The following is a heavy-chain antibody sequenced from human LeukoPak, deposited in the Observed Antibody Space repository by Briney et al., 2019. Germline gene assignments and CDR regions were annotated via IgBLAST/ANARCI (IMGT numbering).Heavy chain of an antibody. V-gene: IGHV4-34*01. CDR2: INHSGST. J-gene: IGHJ4*02. D-gene: IGHD3-10*01. CDR1: GGSFSGYY. CDR3: ARGQPPYYGSGRPNFAY. Sequence: PSETLSLTCAVYGGSFSGYYWSWIRQPPGKGLEWIGEINHSGSTNYNPSLKSRVTISVDTSKNQFSLKLSSVTAADTAVYYCARGQPPYYGSGRPNFAYWGQGTLVTVSS.